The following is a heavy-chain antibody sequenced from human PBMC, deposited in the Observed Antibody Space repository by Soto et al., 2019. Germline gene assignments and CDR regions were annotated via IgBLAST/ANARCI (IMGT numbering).Heavy chain of an antibody. CDR3: AKFTPVAWIFYYHLDV. J-gene: IGHJ6*03. D-gene: IGHD6-19*01. V-gene: IGHV3-23*01. CDR2: ISGSGGST. Sequence: EVQLLESGGGLVQPGGSLRLSCAASGFTFSSYAMSWVRQAPGKGLEWVSAISGSGGSTYYADSVKGRFTISRDNSKNTLDLQKDSLRAEDTAVYYCAKFTPVAWIFYYHLDVWGKGTTVTVSS. CDR1: GFTFSSYA.